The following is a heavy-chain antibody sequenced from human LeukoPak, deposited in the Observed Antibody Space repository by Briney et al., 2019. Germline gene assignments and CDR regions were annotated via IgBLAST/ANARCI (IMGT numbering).Heavy chain of an antibody. CDR3: ARYSINYGPWFPDF. CDR2: ISPNNGVT. Sequence: ASVKVSCKTSGYRFTDYYINWVRQAPGQGLEWMGWISPNNGVTLYAQKFQGSVTMTRDTSITTAYMEVNSLRSDDTAVFFCARYSINYGPWFPDFWGQGTLVTVSS. V-gene: IGHV1-2*02. CDR1: GYRFTDYY. D-gene: IGHD3-10*01. J-gene: IGHJ4*02.